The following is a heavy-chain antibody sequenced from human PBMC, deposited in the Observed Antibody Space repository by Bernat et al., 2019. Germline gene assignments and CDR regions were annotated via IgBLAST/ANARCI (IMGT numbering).Heavy chain of an antibody. CDR3: ARDLSTEEGGTEY. CDR1: GFTFSSYS. Sequence: EVQLLESGGGLVQPGGSLRLSCAASGFTFSSYSMSWVRQAPGKGLEWVSAISGSGGCTYYADSVKGRFTISRDNSKNTLYLQMNSLRAEDTAVYYCARDLSTEEGGTEYWGQGTLVTVSS. V-gene: IGHV3-23*01. J-gene: IGHJ4*02. CDR2: ISGSGGCT. D-gene: IGHD6-19*01.